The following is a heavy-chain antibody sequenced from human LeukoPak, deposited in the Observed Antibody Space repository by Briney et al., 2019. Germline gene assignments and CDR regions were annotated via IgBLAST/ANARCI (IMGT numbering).Heavy chain of an antibody. CDR1: GGSISSSSYY. CDR2: IYTSGST. D-gene: IGHD5-18*01. J-gene: IGHJ5*02. Sequence: SETLSLTCTVSGGSISSSSYYWGWIRQPAGKGLEWIGRIYTSGSTYYNPSLKSRVTISVDTSKNQFSLKLSSVTAADTAVYYCARVYSYGTWFDPWGQGTLVTVSS. V-gene: IGHV4-39*07. CDR3: ARVYSYGTWFDP.